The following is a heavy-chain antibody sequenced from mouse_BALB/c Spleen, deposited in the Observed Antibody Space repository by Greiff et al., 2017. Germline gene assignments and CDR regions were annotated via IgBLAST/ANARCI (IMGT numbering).Heavy chain of an antibody. CDR1: GFTFSSYA. V-gene: IGHV5-6-5*01. CDR3: AREFALDY. CDR2: ISSGGST. Sequence: DVMLVESGGGLVKPGGSLKLSCAASGFTFSSYAMSWVRQTPEKRLEWVASISSGGSTYYPDSVKGRFTISRDNARNILYLQMSSLRSEDTAMYYCAREFALDYWGQGTTLTVSS. J-gene: IGHJ2*01.